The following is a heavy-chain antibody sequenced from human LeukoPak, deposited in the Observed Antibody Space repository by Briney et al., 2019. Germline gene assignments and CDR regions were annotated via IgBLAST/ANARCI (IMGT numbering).Heavy chain of an antibody. CDR2: IYYSGST. D-gene: IGHD6-6*01. J-gene: IGHJ4*02. Sequence: SETLSLTCTVSGGSISSYYWSWIRQPPGKGLEWIGYIYYSGSTNYNPSLESRVTISVDTSKNQFSLKLSSVTAADTAVYYCARDGGAARPYFDYWGQGTLVTVSS. V-gene: IGHV4-59*12. CDR3: ARDGGAARPYFDY. CDR1: GGSISSYY.